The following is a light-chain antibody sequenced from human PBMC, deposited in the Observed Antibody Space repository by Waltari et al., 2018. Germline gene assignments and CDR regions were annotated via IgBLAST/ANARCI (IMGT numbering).Light chain of an antibody. V-gene: IGKV4-1*01. CDR2: WAS. CDR3: QQYYSALRGT. CDR1: QSVLYSSNNKNY. J-gene: IGKJ2*01. Sequence: DIVMTQSPDSLAVSLGERATINCKSSQSVLYSSNNKNYLAWYQQKPGQPPKLPIYWASNRGSGGPHRFSGSGSGTEFTLTISRLQAEDVAVYYCQQYYSALRGTFGPGTKLEIK.